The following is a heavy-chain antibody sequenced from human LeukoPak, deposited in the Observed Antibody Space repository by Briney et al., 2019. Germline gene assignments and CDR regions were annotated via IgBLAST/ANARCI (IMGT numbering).Heavy chain of an antibody. CDR2: INPNSGGT. V-gene: IGHV1-2*02. D-gene: IGHD2-2*01. CDR1: GYTFTGYY. CDR3: ARAWAGYCSSTSCYDRGRWFDP. J-gene: IGHJ5*02. Sequence: AASVKVSCKASGYTFTGYYMHWVRQAPGQGLEWMGWINPNSGGTNYAQKFQGRVTMTRDTSISTAYMELSRLRSDDTAVYYCARAWAGYCSSTSCYDRGRWFDPWGQGTLVTVSS.